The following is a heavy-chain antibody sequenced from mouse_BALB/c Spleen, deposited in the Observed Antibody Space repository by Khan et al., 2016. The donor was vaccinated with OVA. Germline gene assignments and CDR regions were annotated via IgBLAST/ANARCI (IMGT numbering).Heavy chain of an antibody. Sequence: VQLQQSGAELVKPGASVKLSCKTAGYTFTSYWIQWVKQRPGQGLGWIGQIFPGTGTTYYNENFKGKATLTVDTSANTAYMQFSSLTSEDSAVYYCASGYFGNYEFVYWGQGTLVTVSP. CDR1: GYTFTSYW. V-gene: IGHV1S132*01. D-gene: IGHD2-1*01. J-gene: IGHJ3*01. CDR3: ASGYFGNYEFVY. CDR2: IFPGTGTT.